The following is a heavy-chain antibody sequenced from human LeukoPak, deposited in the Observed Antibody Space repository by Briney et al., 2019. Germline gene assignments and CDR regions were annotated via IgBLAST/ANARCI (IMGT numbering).Heavy chain of an antibody. CDR1: GGSISSYY. Sequence: SETLSLTCTVSGGSISSYYWSWIRQPPGTGLEWIGYIYYSGSTNYNPSLKSRVTISVDTSKNQFSLKLSSVTAADTAVYYCARAKYYDFWSGYYNPLFDSYYYYMDVWGKGTTVTVSS. D-gene: IGHD3-3*01. CDR2: IYYSGST. J-gene: IGHJ6*03. CDR3: ARAKYYDFWSGYYNPLFDSYYYYMDV. V-gene: IGHV4-59*01.